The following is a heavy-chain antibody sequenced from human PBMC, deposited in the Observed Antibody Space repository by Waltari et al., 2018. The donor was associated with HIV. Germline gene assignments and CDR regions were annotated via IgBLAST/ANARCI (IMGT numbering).Heavy chain of an antibody. CDR3: ARTWFGESHFDY. CDR1: GYTFTGYY. Sequence: QVQLVQSGAAVKKPGASVKVSCTASGYTFTGYYMPWVRQAPGQGLEWMGRINPNSGGTNYAQKFQGRVTMTRDTSISTAYMELSRLRSDDTAVYYCARTWFGESHFDYWGQGTLVTVSS. CDR2: INPNSGGT. D-gene: IGHD3-10*01. V-gene: IGHV1-2*06. J-gene: IGHJ4*02.